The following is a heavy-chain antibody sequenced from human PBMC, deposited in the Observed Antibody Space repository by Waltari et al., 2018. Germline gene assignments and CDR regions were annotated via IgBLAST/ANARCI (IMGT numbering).Heavy chain of an antibody. Sequence: EVQVVESGGGLAQPGGSLRLSCAASGFTFNTYWMHWVRQAPGKGLVWVSHIRSDGNIANYADSVKGRFTISRDNAKNTLFLQMNSLRVEDTAVYYCTTSHNYTTFDIWGQGTVVTVSS. J-gene: IGHJ3*02. CDR3: TTSHNYTTFDI. V-gene: IGHV3-74*01. D-gene: IGHD3-3*01. CDR1: GFTFNTYW. CDR2: IRSDGNIA.